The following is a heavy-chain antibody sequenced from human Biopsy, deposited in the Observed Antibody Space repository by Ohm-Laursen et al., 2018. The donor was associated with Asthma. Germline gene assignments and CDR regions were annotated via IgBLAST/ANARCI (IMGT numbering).Heavy chain of an antibody. D-gene: IGHD4-23*01. J-gene: IGHJ3*02. Sequence: SSLRLSCAASGFTFSSYGMHWVRQAPGKGLEWVAVISYDGSNKYYADSVKGRFTISRDNSKNTLYLQMNSLRAEDTAVYYCARGNHHLYYGGNSGAFDIWGQGTMVTVSS. CDR1: GFTFSSYG. CDR2: ISYDGSNK. V-gene: IGHV3-30*03. CDR3: ARGNHHLYYGGNSGAFDI.